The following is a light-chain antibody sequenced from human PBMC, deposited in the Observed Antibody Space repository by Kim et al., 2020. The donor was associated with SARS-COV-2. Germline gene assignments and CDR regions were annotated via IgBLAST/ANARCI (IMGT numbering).Light chain of an antibody. CDR1: SNDVGPYNY. J-gene: IGLJ1*01. Sequence: GQSGTISCTGTSNDVGPYNYVSWYQQHPGKAPKLIIYDVSKRPSGVPERFSGSKSGHTASLTISGLQAEDEADFFCCSYAGSYPYVFGTGTKVTVL. CDR2: DVS. V-gene: IGLV2-11*01. CDR3: CSYAGSYPYV.